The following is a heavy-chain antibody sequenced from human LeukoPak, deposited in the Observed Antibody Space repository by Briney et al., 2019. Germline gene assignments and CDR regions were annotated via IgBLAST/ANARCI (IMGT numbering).Heavy chain of an antibody. CDR3: ARVGAVAGAGDYYYYYGMDV. J-gene: IGHJ6*02. V-gene: IGHV3-74*01. Sequence: GGSLRLSCAASGFTFSSYWMHWVRQAPGKGPVWVSRINSDGSSTSYADSVKGRFTISRDNAKNTLYLQMNSLRAEDTAVYYCARVGAVAGAGDYYYYYGMDVWGQGTTVTASS. D-gene: IGHD6-19*01. CDR1: GFTFSSYW. CDR2: INSDGSST.